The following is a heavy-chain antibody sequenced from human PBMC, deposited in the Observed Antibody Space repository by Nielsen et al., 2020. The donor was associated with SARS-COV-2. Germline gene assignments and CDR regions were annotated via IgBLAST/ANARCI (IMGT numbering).Heavy chain of an antibody. CDR3: AKGLVTIFGVVIKRGSGAYFDY. D-gene: IGHD3-3*01. J-gene: IGHJ4*02. Sequence: WIRQPPGKGLEWVAVISYDGSNKYYADSVKGRFTISRDNSKNTLYLQMNSLRAEDTAVYYCAKGLVTIFGVVIKRGSGAYFDYWGQGTLVTVSS. V-gene: IGHV3-30*04. CDR2: ISYDGSNK.